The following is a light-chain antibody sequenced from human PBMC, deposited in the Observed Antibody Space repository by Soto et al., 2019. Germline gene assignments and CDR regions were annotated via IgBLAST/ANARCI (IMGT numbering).Light chain of an antibody. CDR2: DTS. Sequence: EIVLTQSPATLSLSPGERATLSCRASQTVGSYLAWFRQTPGQAPRLLIYDTSIRATGIPARFSGSGSGTDFTLTISSLEAEDFAVYYCQQYGSSSWTFGQGTKVDIK. CDR3: QQYGSSSWT. V-gene: IGKV3-11*01. CDR1: QTVGSY. J-gene: IGKJ1*01.